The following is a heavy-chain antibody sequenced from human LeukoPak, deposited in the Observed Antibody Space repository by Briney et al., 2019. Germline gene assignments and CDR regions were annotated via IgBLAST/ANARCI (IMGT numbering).Heavy chain of an antibody. J-gene: IGHJ4*02. Sequence: GGSLRLSCAASGFTFSSNSMNWVRQAPGKGLEWVSYISSTGGTIYYADSMKGRFTISRDNAKNSLYLQMNSLRVEDTAVYYCARHEAVVPAAFDYWGQGTLVTVSS. V-gene: IGHV3-48*04. CDR2: ISSTGGTI. CDR1: GFTFSSNS. CDR3: ARHEAVVPAAFDY. D-gene: IGHD2-2*01.